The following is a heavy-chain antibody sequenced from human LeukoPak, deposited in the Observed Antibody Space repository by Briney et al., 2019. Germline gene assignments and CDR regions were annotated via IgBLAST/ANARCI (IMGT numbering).Heavy chain of an antibody. CDR1: GYTLTELS. J-gene: IGHJ4*02. CDR2: FDPEDGET. V-gene: IGHV1-24*01. CDR3: ATRSGYSYGYLVYFDY. Sequence: GASVKVSCKVSGYTLTELSIHWVRQAPGKGLEWMGGFDPEDGETIYAQKFQGRVTMTEDTSTDTAYMELSSLRSEDTAVYYCATRSGYSYGYLVYFDYWGQGTLVTVSS. D-gene: IGHD5-18*01.